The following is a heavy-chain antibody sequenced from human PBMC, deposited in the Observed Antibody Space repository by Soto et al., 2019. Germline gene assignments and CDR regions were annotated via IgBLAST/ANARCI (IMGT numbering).Heavy chain of an antibody. CDR3: AKGPSSSWLDYCCYYGMDV. CDR2: ISYDGSNK. J-gene: IGHJ6*02. Sequence: GGSLRLSCAASGFTFSSYAMHWVRQAPGKGLEWVAVISYDGSNKYYADSVKGRFTISRDNSKNTLYLQMNSLRAEDTAVYYCAKGPSSSWLDYCCYYGMDVWGQGTTVTVSS. V-gene: IGHV3-30*04. CDR1: GFTFSSYA. D-gene: IGHD6-13*01.